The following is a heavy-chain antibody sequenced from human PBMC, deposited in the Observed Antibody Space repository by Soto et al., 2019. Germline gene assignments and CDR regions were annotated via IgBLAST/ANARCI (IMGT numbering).Heavy chain of an antibody. Sequence: PSETLSLTCTVSGGSISSGDYYWSWIRQPPGKGLEWIGYIYYSGSTYYNPSLKSRVTISVDTSKNQFSLKLSSVTAADTAVYYCARDGMVRGVHYYYYGMDVWGQGTTVTVSS. D-gene: IGHD3-10*01. CDR2: IYYSGST. J-gene: IGHJ6*02. CDR3: ARDGMVRGVHYYYYGMDV. V-gene: IGHV4-30-4*01. CDR1: GGSISSGDYY.